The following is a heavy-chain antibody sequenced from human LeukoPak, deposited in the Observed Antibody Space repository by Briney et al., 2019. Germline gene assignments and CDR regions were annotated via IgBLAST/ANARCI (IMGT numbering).Heavy chain of an antibody. V-gene: IGHV1-69*04. CDR3: ARDGGKTYYDSSGYYWY. D-gene: IGHD3-22*01. CDR1: GGTFSSYA. J-gene: IGHJ4*02. CDR2: IIPILGIA. Sequence: ASVKVSCKASGGTFSSYAISWVRQAPGQGLEWMGRIIPILGIANYAQKFQGRVTITADKSTSTAYMELSSLRSEDTAVYYCARDGGKTYYDSSGYYWYWGQGTLVTVSS.